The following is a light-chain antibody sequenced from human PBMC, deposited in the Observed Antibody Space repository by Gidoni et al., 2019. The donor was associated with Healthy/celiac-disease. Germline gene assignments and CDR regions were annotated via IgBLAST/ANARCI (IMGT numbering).Light chain of an antibody. V-gene: IGKV1-5*01. Sequence: DIQMTHSPSTLSASVGDRVTITCRASQSISSWLAWYQQKPGKAPKLLIYDASSLESGVPSRFRGSGSGTEFTLTLSSLQPCDFATYYCQQYNSYPWPFGQGTKVEIK. CDR3: QQYNSYPWP. J-gene: IGKJ1*01. CDR1: QSISSW. CDR2: DAS.